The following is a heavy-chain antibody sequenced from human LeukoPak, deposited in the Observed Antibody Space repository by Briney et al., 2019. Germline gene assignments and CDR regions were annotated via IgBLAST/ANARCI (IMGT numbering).Heavy chain of an antibody. CDR2: IHYSGST. J-gene: IGHJ4*02. Sequence: PGGSLRLSCEASGFTFSSYEMNWIRQAPGKGLEWIGYIHYSGSTNHNSSLKSRVTLSVDTSRDQYSLKLSSVTAADTAVYYCARDGVAGGFDYWGQGTLVTVSS. CDR1: GFTFSSYE. CDR3: ARDGVAGGFDY. D-gene: IGHD6-19*01. V-gene: IGHV4-59*01.